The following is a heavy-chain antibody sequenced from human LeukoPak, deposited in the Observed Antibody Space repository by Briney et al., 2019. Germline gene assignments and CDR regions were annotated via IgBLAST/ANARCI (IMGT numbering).Heavy chain of an antibody. CDR2: ISGSGGST. D-gene: IGHD3-10*01. CDR1: GFTFSSYS. CDR3: AKDQDGSKSFSLYYFDY. J-gene: IGHJ4*02. V-gene: IGHV3-23*01. Sequence: GGSLRLSCAVSGFTFSSYSMNWVRRAPGKGLEWVSSISGSGGSTYYADSVRGRFTISRDNSKNTLYLQMNSLRAEDTAIYYCAKDQDGSKSFSLYYFDYWGQGTLVTVSS.